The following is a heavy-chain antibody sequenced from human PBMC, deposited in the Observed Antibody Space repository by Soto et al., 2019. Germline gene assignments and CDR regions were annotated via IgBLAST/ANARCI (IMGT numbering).Heavy chain of an antibody. CDR3: AKDRDPYYYYYLMDV. J-gene: IGHJ6*02. V-gene: IGHV3-30*18. CDR2: MSYDGSKI. CDR1: GFAFDTYG. Sequence: QVQLVESGGGVIQPGRSLRLSCEASGFAFDTYGMHWIRQGAGLGLEWVATMSYDGSKIYYRDSVRGRFSISRDDSKRTLYLQMNSLRAEDTAVYYCAKDRDPYYYYYLMDVWGQGTTVTVSS.